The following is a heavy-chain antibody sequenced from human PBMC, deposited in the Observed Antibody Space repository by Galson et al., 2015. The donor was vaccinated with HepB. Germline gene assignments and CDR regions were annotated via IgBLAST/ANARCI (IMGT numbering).Heavy chain of an antibody. CDR2: IIPILGIA. J-gene: IGHJ4*02. CDR3: ASIVDTGLFDY. Sequence: SVKVSCRASGGTFSSYAISWVRQAPGQGLEWMGRIIPILGIANYAQKFQGRVTITADKSTSTAYMELSSLRSEDTAVYYCASIVDTGLFDYWGQGTLVTVSS. D-gene: IGHD5-12*01. V-gene: IGHV1-69*04. CDR1: GGTFSSYA.